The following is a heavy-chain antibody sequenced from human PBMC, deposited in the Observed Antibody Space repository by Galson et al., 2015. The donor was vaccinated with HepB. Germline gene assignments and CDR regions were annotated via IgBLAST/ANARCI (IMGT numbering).Heavy chain of an antibody. CDR2: IKQDGSEK. D-gene: IGHD3-9*01. V-gene: IGHV3-7*03. J-gene: IGHJ4*02. CDR1: GFTFSSYW. CDR3: ARDTPYDLVNGYSDY. Sequence: SLRLSCAASGFTFSSYWMNWVRQAPGKGLEWVANIKQDGSEKNYVDSVKGRLTTSRDNAKNSLYLQLNSLRAEDTAVYYCARDTPYDLVNGYSDYWGQGTRVTVSS.